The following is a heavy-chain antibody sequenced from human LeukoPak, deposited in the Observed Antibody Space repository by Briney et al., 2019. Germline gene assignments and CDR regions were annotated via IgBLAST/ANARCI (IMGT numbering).Heavy chain of an antibody. D-gene: IGHD3-10*01. CDR1: GGSFSGYY. J-gene: IGHJ6*02. V-gene: IGHV4-34*01. Sequence: SETLSLTCAVYGGSFSGYYWSWIRQPPGKGLEWIGEINHSGSTNYNPSLKSRVTISVDTSKNQFSLKLSSVTAADTAVYYCASRGKGLGEFYYYYGMDVWGQGTTVTVSS. CDR3: ASRGKGLGEFYYYYGMDV. CDR2: INHSGST.